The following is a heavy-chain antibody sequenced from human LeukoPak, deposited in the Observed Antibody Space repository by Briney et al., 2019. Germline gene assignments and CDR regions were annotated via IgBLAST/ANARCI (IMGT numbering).Heavy chain of an antibody. CDR1: GGSISSYY. CDR2: IYTSGST. D-gene: IGHD6-19*01. CDR3: AREVYSSAWYSLHFDY. J-gene: IGHJ4*02. Sequence: PSEALSLTGTVSGGSISSYYWSWIRQPAGKGLEWIGRIYTSGSTNYNPSLKSRVTMSVDTSKDQFSLKLSSVTAADTAVYYCAREVYSSAWYSLHFDYWGQGTLVTVSS. V-gene: IGHV4-4*07.